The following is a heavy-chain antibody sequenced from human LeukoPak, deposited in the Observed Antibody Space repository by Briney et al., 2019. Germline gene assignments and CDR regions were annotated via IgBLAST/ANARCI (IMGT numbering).Heavy chain of an antibody. J-gene: IGHJ4*02. Sequence: ASVKVSCKASGYTFTNYDIDWVRQATGQGLEWMGWMNPNSGNTGYAQKFQGRVTMTRNTSISTAYMELSSLRSEDTAVYYCARGVRVVVIAPRVQYFDYWGQGTLVTVSS. V-gene: IGHV1-8*01. CDR3: ARGVRVVVIAPRVQYFDY. D-gene: IGHD2-21*01. CDR1: GYTFTNYD. CDR2: MNPNSGNT.